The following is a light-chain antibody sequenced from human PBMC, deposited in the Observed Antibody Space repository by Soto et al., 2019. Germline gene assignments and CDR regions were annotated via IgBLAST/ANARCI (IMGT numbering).Light chain of an antibody. Sequence: QSALTQPPSASGSPGQSVTISCTGTSSDVGGYNYVSWYQQHPGKAPKLMIYEVSKRPSGVPDRFSGSKSGNTASLTVSGHQAEDEADYYCSSYAGSNQGVFGTGPKLTVL. J-gene: IGLJ1*01. CDR1: SSDVGGYNY. CDR3: SSYAGSNQGV. CDR2: EVS. V-gene: IGLV2-8*01.